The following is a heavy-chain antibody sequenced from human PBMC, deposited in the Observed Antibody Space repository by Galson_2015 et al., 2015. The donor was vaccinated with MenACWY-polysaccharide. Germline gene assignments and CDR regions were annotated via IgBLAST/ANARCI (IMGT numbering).Heavy chain of an antibody. D-gene: IGHD1-26*01. CDR1: GDSVSSDSAA. V-gene: IGHV6-1*01. CDR3: AREPKQLPSPYSYYVLMDV. Sequence: CAISGDSVSSDSAAWNWIRESPSRDLEWLGRTYYRSKWNNDYAVSVKGRITITPDTSNNQVSLQLLSVTPEDTGIYFCAREPKQLPSPYSYYVLMDVWGKGTAVIVSS. J-gene: IGHJ6*03. CDR2: TYYRSKWNN.